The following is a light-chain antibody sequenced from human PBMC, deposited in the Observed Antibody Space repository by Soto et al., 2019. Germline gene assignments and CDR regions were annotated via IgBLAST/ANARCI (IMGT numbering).Light chain of an antibody. CDR2: EVS. Sequence: QSVLTQPASVSGSPGQSLTISCTGTTSDIGFYDYVSWYQQHPGKAPKLMIYEVSKRPSGVSNRFSGSKSGNTAFLTISGLQADDEAEYYCNSRTSSGSSVFGGGTKVTVL. V-gene: IGLV2-14*01. CDR3: NSRTSSGSSV. CDR1: TSDIGFYDY. J-gene: IGLJ2*01.